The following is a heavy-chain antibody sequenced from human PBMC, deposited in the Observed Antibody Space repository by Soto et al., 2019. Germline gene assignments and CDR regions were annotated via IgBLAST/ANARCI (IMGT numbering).Heavy chain of an antibody. CDR1: GFTFSSYG. D-gene: IGHD5-18*01. CDR3: AKDESEGYSYGYSLFDY. J-gene: IGHJ4*02. V-gene: IGHV3-30*18. CDR2: ISYDGSNK. Sequence: QPGGSLRLSCAASGFTFSSYGMHWVRQAPGKGLEWVAVISYDGSNKYYADSVKGRFTISRDNSKNTLYLQMNSLRAEDTAVYYCAKDESEGYSYGYSLFDYWGQGTLVTVSS.